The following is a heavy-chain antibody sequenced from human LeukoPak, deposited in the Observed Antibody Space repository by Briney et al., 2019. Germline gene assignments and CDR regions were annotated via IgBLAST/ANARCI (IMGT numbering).Heavy chain of an antibody. V-gene: IGHV3-33*07. D-gene: IGHD6-13*01. CDR1: EFSFRSYG. J-gene: IGHJ6*02. Sequence: GGSLRLSCAASEFSFRSYGMYWVRQAPGKGLEWVAGIWYDGRKKYYADSVKGRFTISRDNFKSTLSLEMSRLGVEDTGVYYCAREPAQQLGHFHHFGLDLWGQGTTVTVSS. CDR3: AREPAQQLGHFHHFGLDL. CDR2: IWYDGRKK.